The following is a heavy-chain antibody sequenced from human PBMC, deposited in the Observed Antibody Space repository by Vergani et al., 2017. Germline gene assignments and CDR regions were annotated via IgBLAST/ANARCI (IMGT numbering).Heavy chain of an antibody. Sequence: QVQLQQWGAGLLKPSETLSLTCAVYGGSFSDYYWSWIRQPPGKGLEWIGEINHSGSTNDNPSLKSRVTISVDTSKNQFSLKLCSVTAADTAVYYCARGGAAAGSSVRYYYYYGMDVWGQGTTVTVSS. D-gene: IGHD6-13*01. CDR1: GGSFSDYY. V-gene: IGHV4-34*01. CDR2: INHSGST. CDR3: ARGGAAAGSSVRYYYYYGMDV. J-gene: IGHJ6*02.